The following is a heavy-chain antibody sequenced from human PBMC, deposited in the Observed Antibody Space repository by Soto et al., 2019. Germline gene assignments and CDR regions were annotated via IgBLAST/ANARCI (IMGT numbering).Heavy chain of an antibody. D-gene: IGHD2-2*01. J-gene: IGHJ2*01. CDR3: ERKILGSTSRPNYWYFDL. CDR1: GFTFINYA. Sequence: EVQLLESGGALVQPGGSLRLSCAGSGFTFINYAMNWVRQAPGKGLEWVSSISGGGDAAFFPDSVRGRFTISRDNSKNTVTLQMNSLGVDDTAVYYCERKILGSTSRPNYWYFDLWGRGTLVTVSS. V-gene: IGHV3-23*01. CDR2: ISGGGDAA.